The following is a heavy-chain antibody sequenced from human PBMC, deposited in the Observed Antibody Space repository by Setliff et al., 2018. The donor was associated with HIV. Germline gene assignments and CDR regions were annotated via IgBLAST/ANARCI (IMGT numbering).Heavy chain of an antibody. CDR2: IYYSGST. V-gene: IGHV4-39*01. CDR3: ARVYGSGYYFDY. CDR1: GGSISISSYY. D-gene: IGHD6-25*01. J-gene: IGHJ4*02. Sequence: PSETLSLTCTVSGGSISISSYYWGWIRQPPGKGLEWIGSIYYSGSTNYSPSLKSRVTISVDTSKNQFSLKLTSVTAADTALYYCARVYGSGYYFDYWGQGTLVTVSS.